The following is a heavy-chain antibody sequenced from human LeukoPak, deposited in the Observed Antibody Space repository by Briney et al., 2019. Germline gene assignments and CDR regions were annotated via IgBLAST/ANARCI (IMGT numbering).Heavy chain of an antibody. V-gene: IGHV3-30*02. D-gene: IGHD1-26*01. CDR2: IRYDGSNK. J-gene: IGHJ1*01. Sequence: GGSLRLSCAASGFTFSSYGMHWVRQAPGKGLEWVAFIRYDGSNKYYADSVKGRFTISRDNSKNTLYLQMNSLRAEDTAVYYCAKGTEWELGLSEYFQHWGQGTLVTVSS. CDR3: AKGTEWELGLSEYFQH. CDR1: GFTFSSYG.